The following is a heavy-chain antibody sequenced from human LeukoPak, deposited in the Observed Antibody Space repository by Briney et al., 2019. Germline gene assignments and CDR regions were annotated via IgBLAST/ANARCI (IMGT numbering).Heavy chain of an antibody. D-gene: IGHD1-20*01. CDR1: GYTFTNYG. J-gene: IGHJ4*02. V-gene: IGHV1-18*01. Sequence: ASVKVSCKASGYTFTNYGISWVRQAPGQGLEWMGWISAYNGDTSYAQKLQGRVTMTTDTSTDTAYMELSSLRSEDTAVYYCATNPPDRITGTDGGFDYWGQGTLVTVSS. CDR3: ATNPPDRITGTDGGFDY. CDR2: ISAYNGDT.